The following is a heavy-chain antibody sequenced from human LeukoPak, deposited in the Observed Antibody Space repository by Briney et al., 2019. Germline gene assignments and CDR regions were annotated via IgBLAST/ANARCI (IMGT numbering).Heavy chain of an antibody. CDR1: GYTFTDYY. J-gene: IGHJ4*02. D-gene: IGHD6-6*01. V-gene: IGHV1-2*02. CDR2: INPNSGGT. CDR3: AKDSSSSGGD. Sequence: ASVKVSCKASGYTFTDYYMHWVRQAPGQGLEWMGWINPNSGGTNYAQEFQGRVAMTRDTSISTAYMELSRLTSDDTAVYYCAKDSSSSGGDWGQGTLVTVSS.